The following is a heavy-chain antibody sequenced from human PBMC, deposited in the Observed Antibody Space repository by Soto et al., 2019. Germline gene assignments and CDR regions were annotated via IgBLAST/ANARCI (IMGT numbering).Heavy chain of an antibody. Sequence: GGSLRLSCVGSGFSLANFPMNWVRQTPGKGLEWVSSISPSGDNIYYTESVNGGYTISRDNARKTWYLQMDSLRDEDTTMYYCARISSSGWPFDYWGQGTLVTVSS. D-gene: IGHD6-19*01. V-gene: IGHV3-48*02. J-gene: IGHJ4*02. CDR2: ISPSGDNI. CDR1: GFSLANFP. CDR3: ARISSSGWPFDY.